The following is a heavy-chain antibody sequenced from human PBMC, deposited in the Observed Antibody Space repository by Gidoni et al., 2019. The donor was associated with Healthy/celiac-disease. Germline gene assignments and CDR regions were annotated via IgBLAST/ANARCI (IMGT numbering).Heavy chain of an antibody. CDR2: ISYDGSNK. D-gene: IGHD6-13*01. CDR1: GFTFSSYA. J-gene: IGHJ4*02. CDR3: ARDPVEGIAAAGLDY. V-gene: IGHV3-30-3*01. Sequence: QVQLVESGGGVVQPGRSLRLSCAASGFTFSSYAMHWVRQAPGKGLEWVAVISYDGSNKYYADSVNGRFTISSDNSKNTLYLQMNSLRAEDTAVYYCARDPVEGIAAAGLDYWGQGTLVTVSS.